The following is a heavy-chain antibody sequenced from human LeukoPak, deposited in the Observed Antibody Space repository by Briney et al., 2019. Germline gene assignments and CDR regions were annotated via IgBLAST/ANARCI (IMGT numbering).Heavy chain of an antibody. V-gene: IGHV3-48*04. Sequence: PGGSLRLSCAASGFTFSSYTMNWVRQAPGKGLEWVSFISSSSRIIHYADSVKGRFTISRDNAKNSLYLQMNSLRAEDTAVYYCARSRGSTSCLDYWGQGTLVTVSS. CDR2: ISSSSRII. J-gene: IGHJ4*02. D-gene: IGHD2-2*01. CDR3: ARSRGSTSCLDY. CDR1: GFTFSSYT.